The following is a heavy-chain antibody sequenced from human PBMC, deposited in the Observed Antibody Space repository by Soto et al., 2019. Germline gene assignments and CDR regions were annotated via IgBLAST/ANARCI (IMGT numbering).Heavy chain of an antibody. CDR3: ARNNRARYHFDY. J-gene: IGHJ4*02. CDR2: IIPLFGTT. Sequence: SVKVSCKASGGTFRSYAISWVRQAPGQGPEWMGGIIPLFGTTNYAPKFQGRVTITADESASTAYMELGSLRSEDTAVYYCARNNRARYHFDYWGQGTQVTVSS. V-gene: IGHV1-69*13. D-gene: IGHD3-16*02. CDR1: GGTFRSYA.